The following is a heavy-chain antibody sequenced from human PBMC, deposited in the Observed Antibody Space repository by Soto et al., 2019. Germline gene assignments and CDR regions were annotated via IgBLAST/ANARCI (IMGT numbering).Heavy chain of an antibody. D-gene: IGHD2-15*01. Sequence: QVQLVQSGAEVKKPGASVKVSCKASGYTFTGYYMHWVRQAPGQGLEWMGWINPNSGGTNYAQKFQGWVTMTRDTYISTAYMELSRLRSDDTAVYYCARDSGGSWMFHYYGMDVWGQGTTVTVSS. J-gene: IGHJ6*02. CDR1: GYTFTGYY. V-gene: IGHV1-2*04. CDR2: INPNSGGT. CDR3: ARDSGGSWMFHYYGMDV.